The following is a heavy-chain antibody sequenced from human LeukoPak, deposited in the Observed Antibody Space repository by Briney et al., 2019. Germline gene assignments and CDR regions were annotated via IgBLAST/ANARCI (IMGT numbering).Heavy chain of an antibody. CDR2: INPNSGGT. CDR1: GYTFTGYY. CDR3: ARLVVVPAATYFDY. V-gene: IGHV1-2*02. Sequence: ASVKVSCKASGYTFTGYYMHWVRQAPGQGLEWMGWINPNSGGTNYAQKFQGRVTMTRDTSISTAYMELSRLRTDDTAVYYCARLVVVPAATYFDYWGQGTLVTGSS. D-gene: IGHD2-2*01. J-gene: IGHJ4*02.